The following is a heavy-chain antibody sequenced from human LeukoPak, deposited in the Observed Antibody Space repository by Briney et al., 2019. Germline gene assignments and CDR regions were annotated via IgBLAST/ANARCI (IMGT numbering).Heavy chain of an antibody. CDR2: INAGGGST. J-gene: IGHJ4*02. Sequence: GGSLRLSCAASGFTVSSNYMSWVRQAPGKGLEWVSSINAGGGSTYYADSVKGRFTISRDNSKNTLYLQMNSLRAEDTAVYYCAKPAKTDYADYWGQGTLVTVSS. CDR3: AKPAKTDYADY. D-gene: IGHD1-14*01. V-gene: IGHV3-23*01. CDR1: GFTVSSNY.